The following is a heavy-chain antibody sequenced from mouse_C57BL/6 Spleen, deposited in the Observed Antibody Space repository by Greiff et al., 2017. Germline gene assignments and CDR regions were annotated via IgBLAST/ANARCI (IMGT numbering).Heavy chain of an antibody. CDR2: ISDGGSST. CDR1: GFTFSSYA. D-gene: IGHD1-1*01. CDR3: ARDRDGSGQYYAMDY. Sequence: EVQVVESGGGLVKPGGSLKLSCAASGFTFSSYAMSWVRQTPEKRLEWVATISDGGSSTYYPDNVKGRFTISRDNAKNNLYLQMSHLKSEDTAMYYCARDRDGSGQYYAMDYWGQGTSVTVSS. V-gene: IGHV5-4*01. J-gene: IGHJ4*01.